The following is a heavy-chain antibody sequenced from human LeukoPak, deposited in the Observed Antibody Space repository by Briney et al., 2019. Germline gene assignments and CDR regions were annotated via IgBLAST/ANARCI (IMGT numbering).Heavy chain of an antibody. V-gene: IGHV1-69*13. CDR3: ARSSDRGVGATGGY. Sequence: SVKVSCKASGGTFSSYAISWVRQAPGQGLEWMGGIIPIFGTANYAQKFQGRVTITADESTSTAYMELSSLGSEDTAVYYCARSSDRGVGATGGYWGQGTLVTVSS. CDR1: GGTFSSYA. CDR2: IIPIFGTA. J-gene: IGHJ4*02. D-gene: IGHD1-26*01.